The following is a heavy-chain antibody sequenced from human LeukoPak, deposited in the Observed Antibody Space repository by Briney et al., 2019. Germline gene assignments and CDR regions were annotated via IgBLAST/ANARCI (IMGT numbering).Heavy chain of an antibody. D-gene: IGHD3-22*01. Sequence: GGSLRLSCAASGFTFSSYAMHCVRQAPGKGLEWVAVISYDGSNKYYADSVKGRFTISRDNSKNTLYLQMNSLRAEDTAVYYCAVNGRPFKRYYYDSSGYYAYWGQGTLVTVSS. V-gene: IGHV3-30-3*01. J-gene: IGHJ4*02. CDR2: ISYDGSNK. CDR1: GFTFSSYA. CDR3: AVNGRPFKRYYYDSSGYYAY.